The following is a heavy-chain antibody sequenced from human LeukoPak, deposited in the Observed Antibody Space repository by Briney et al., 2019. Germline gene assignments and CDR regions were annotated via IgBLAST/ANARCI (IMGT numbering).Heavy chain of an antibody. J-gene: IGHJ4*02. V-gene: IGHV4-61*02. Sequence: SETLSLTCTVSGGSISSGSNYWSWIRQPAGKGLEWIGRIYTSGSTNYNPSLKSRVTISVDTSKNQFSLKLSSVTAADTAVYYCARHGHIYPFDYWGQGTLVTVSS. CDR2: IYTSGST. CDR3: ARHGHIYPFDY. D-gene: IGHD2-21*01. CDR1: GGSISSGSNY.